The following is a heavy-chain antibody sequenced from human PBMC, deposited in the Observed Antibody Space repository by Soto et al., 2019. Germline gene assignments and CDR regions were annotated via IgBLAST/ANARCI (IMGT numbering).Heavy chain of an antibody. CDR1: GFTFSSYG. J-gene: IGHJ6*02. D-gene: IGHD2-2*01. V-gene: IGHV3-30*03. CDR2: ISYDGSNK. CDR3: VMGDDIVVVPAAIGSNYYYYGMDV. Sequence: GGSLRLSCAASGFTFSSYGMHWVRQAPGKGLEWVAVISYDGSNKYYADSVKGRFTISRDNSKNTLYLQMNSLRAEDTAAYYCVMGDDIVVVPAAIGSNYYYYGMDVWGQGTTVTVSS.